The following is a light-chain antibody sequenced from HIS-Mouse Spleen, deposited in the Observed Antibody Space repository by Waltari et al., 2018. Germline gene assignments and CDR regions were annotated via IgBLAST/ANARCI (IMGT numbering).Light chain of an antibody. Sequence: QSVLTQPPSASGTPGQRVTISCSGSSSNIGSNYVYWYQQLPGTAPKLLIYRNNPRPSGVPDRFSGSKSGTSASLAMSGLRSEDEADYYCAAWDDSLSGPVFGGGTKLTVL. J-gene: IGLJ3*02. V-gene: IGLV1-47*01. CDR2: RNN. CDR3: AAWDDSLSGPV. CDR1: SSNIGSNY.